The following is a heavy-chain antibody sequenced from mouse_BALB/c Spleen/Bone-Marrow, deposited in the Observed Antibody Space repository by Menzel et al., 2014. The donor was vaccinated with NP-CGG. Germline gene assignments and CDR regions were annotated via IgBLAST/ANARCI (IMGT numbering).Heavy chain of an antibody. Sequence: VKLMESGPGLVAPSQSLSITCTVSGFSLSRYSVHWIRQPPGKGLGWLGMIWGGGSTDYNSALRSRLSIINDNSKSQVFLKMSSLQTDDTAMYYCARRELHAMDYWGQGTSVTVSS. CDR2: IWGGGST. CDR3: ARRELHAMDY. V-gene: IGHV2-6-4*01. J-gene: IGHJ4*01. CDR1: GFSLSRYS.